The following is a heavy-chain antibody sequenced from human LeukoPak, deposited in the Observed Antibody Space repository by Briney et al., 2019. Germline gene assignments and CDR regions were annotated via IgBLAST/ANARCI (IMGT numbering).Heavy chain of an antibody. V-gene: IGHV4-34*01. CDR2: INHSGST. CDR3: TRGKPETVFDN. CDR1: GXSFSGHC. Sequence: KPSETLSLTCTVYGXSFSGHCWSWIRQPPGKGLEWIGEINHSGSTNYSPSLKSRVTISVDTSKDQFSLKLTSVTAADTAVYYCTRGKPETVFDNWGQGTLVTVSS. D-gene: IGHD2-21*02. J-gene: IGHJ4*02.